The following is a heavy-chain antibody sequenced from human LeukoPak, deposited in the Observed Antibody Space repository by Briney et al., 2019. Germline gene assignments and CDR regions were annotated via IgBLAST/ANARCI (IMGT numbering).Heavy chain of an antibody. CDR2: INHSGST. D-gene: IGHD3-10*01. J-gene: IGHJ4*02. CDR3: ARGGRGPHYFDY. V-gene: IGHV4-38-2*02. Sequence: ASETLSLTCTVSGYSISSGYYWGWIRQPPGKGLEWIGEINHSGSTNYNPSLKSRVTISVDTSKNQFSLKLSSVTAADTAVYYCARGGRGPHYFDYWGQGTLVTVSS. CDR1: GYSISSGYY.